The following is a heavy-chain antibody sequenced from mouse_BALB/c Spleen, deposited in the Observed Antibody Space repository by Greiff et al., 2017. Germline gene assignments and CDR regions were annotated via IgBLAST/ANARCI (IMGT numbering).Heavy chain of an antibody. CDR2: ISSGSSTI. D-gene: IGHD2-14*01. Sequence: EVNVVESGGGLVQPGGSRKLSCAASGFTFSSFGMHWVRQAPEKGLEWVAYISSGSSTIYYADTVKGRFTISRDNPKNTLFLQMTSLRSEDTAMYYCARGYDGFYYAMDYWGQGTSVTVSS. CDR3: ARGYDGFYYAMDY. CDR1: GFTFSSFG. V-gene: IGHV5-17*02. J-gene: IGHJ4*01.